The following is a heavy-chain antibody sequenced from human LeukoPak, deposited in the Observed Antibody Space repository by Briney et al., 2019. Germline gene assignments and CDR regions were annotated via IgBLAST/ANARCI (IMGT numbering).Heavy chain of an antibody. Sequence: GASVKVSCKASGYTFTSYGISWVRQAPGQGLEWMGWISAYNGNTNYAQKFQGRVTMTTDTSTSTAYMELRSLRSDDTAVYYCARSARESSSWFLYAFDLWGQGTMVTVSS. CDR1: GYTFTSYG. J-gene: IGHJ3*01. CDR2: ISAYNGNT. CDR3: ARSARESSSWFLYAFDL. V-gene: IGHV1-18*01. D-gene: IGHD6-13*01.